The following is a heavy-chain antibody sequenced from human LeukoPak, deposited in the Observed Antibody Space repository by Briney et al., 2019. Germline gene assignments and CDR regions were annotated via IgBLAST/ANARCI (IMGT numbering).Heavy chain of an antibody. Sequence: SETLSLTCAVYGGSFSGYCWSWIRQPPGKGLEWIGEINHSGGTNYNPSLMGRVTISVDKSKNQFSLKLSSVTAADTAVYYCARGSGIAAAGIVYWGQGTLVTVSS. CDR3: ARGSGIAAAGIVY. J-gene: IGHJ4*02. V-gene: IGHV4-34*01. D-gene: IGHD6-13*01. CDR2: INHSGGT. CDR1: GGSFSGYC.